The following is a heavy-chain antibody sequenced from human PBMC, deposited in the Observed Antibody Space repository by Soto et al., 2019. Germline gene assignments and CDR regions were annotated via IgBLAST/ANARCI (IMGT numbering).Heavy chain of an antibody. CDR2: IYYSGST. D-gene: IGHD3-10*01. Sequence: QLQLQESGPGLVKPSETLSLTCTVSGGSISSSSYYWGWIRHPPGKGLEWIGSIYYSGSTYYNPSLKSRVTISVDTSKNQFSLKLSPVTAADTAVYYCATVWVGAAQHWGQGTLVTVSS. CDR3: ATVWVGAAQH. CDR1: GGSISSSSYY. V-gene: IGHV4-39*01. J-gene: IGHJ1*01.